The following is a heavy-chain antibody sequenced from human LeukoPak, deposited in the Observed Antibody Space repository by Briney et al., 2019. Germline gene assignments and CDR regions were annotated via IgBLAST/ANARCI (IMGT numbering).Heavy chain of an antibody. V-gene: IGHV3-23*01. Sequence: SGGSLRLSCAASGFTFNNYAMSWVRQAPGKGLEWDSSISGSGGSTYYADSVKGRFTISRDNSNNTLYLQMNSLRAEDTAVYYCAKDRSSGSYPRGNEYWGRGTLVTVSS. J-gene: IGHJ4*02. CDR3: AKDRSSGSYPRGNEY. CDR1: GFTFNNYA. D-gene: IGHD1-26*01. CDR2: ISGSGGST.